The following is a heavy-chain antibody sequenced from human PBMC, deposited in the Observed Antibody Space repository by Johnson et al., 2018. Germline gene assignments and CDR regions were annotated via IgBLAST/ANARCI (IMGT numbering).Heavy chain of an antibody. J-gene: IGHJ3*02. CDR2: ISYDGSNK. Sequence: QVQLVQSGGGVVQPGRSLRLSCAASGFTFSSYGMHWVRQAPGKGLEWVAVISYDGSNKYYVDSVKGRFTISRDNAKNSLYLQMNSLRAEDTAVYYCARDQLGYVSNSDAFDIWGQGTMVTVSS. V-gene: IGHV3-30*03. CDR3: ARDQLGYVSNSDAFDI. CDR1: GFTFSSYG. D-gene: IGHD3-22*01.